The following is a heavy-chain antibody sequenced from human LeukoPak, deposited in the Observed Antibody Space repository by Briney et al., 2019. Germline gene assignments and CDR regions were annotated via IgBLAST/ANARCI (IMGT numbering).Heavy chain of an antibody. D-gene: IGHD3-9*01. Sequence: PSETLSLTCAVYGGSFSGYYWSWIRQPPGKGLEWIGEINHSGSTKYNPSLKSRVTISVVTSKNQFSLKLSSVTAADTAVYYCARGGRLRYYDILTGWPPYMDVWGKGTTVTVSS. CDR1: GGSFSGYY. CDR2: INHSGST. J-gene: IGHJ6*03. CDR3: ARGGRLRYYDILTGWPPYMDV. V-gene: IGHV4-34*01.